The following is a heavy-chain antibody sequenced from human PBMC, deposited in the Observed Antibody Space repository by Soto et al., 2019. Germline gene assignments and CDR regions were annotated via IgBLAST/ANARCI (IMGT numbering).Heavy chain of an antibody. J-gene: IGHJ4*02. D-gene: IGHD5-18*01. Sequence: QVQLVQSGAEVKKPGASVKVSCKASGYTFTSYGISWVRQAPGQGLEWMGWISAYNGNTNYAQKLQGRVTMTTATSTSTDYMELRSLRSDDTAVYYLARDCERLDTAMGCFCYWGQGTLVTVSS. CDR1: GYTFTSYG. V-gene: IGHV1-18*01. CDR2: ISAYNGNT. CDR3: ARDCERLDTAMGCFCY.